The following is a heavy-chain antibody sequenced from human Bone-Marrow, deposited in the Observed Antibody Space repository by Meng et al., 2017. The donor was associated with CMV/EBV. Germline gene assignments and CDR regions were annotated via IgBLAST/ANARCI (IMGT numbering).Heavy chain of an antibody. D-gene: IGHD3-3*01. Sequence: SCPASGFTFSRYWMHWVRQAPGPGLVWVSRINSDGSSTSYADSVKGRFTISRDNAKNTLYLQMNSLRAEDTAVYYCARDRLEEGFWDYWGQGTLVTVSS. CDR2: INSDGSST. CDR3: ARDRLEEGFWDY. J-gene: IGHJ4*02. CDR1: GFTFSRYW. V-gene: IGHV3-74*01.